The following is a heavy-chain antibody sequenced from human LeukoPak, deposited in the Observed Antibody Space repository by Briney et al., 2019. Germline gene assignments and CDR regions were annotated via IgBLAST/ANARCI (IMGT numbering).Heavy chain of an antibody. CDR1: GFTVSSNY. J-gene: IGHJ4*02. CDR3: ARDAERYCGGDCYYFDY. V-gene: IGHV3-66*01. CDR2: IYSGGST. D-gene: IGHD2-21*02. Sequence: GGSLRHSCAASGFTVSSNYMSWVRQAPGKGLEWVSVIYSGGSTYYADSVKGRFTISRDNSKNTLYLQMNSLRAEDTAVYYCARDAERYCGGDCYYFDYWGQGTLVTVSS.